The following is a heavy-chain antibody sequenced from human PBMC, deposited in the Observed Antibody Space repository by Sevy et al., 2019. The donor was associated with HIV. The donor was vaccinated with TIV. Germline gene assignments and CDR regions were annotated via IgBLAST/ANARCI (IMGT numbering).Heavy chain of an antibody. CDR3: ARDLNDFWSGPLDV. D-gene: IGHD3-3*01. Sequence: SETLSLTCSVSGGSISRSSYDWGWIRQPPGKGLEWIGSMYFSGRTSYNPSLKSRITISVDTSKNQFSLKLTSVTVADTAVYYCARDLNDFWSGPLDVWGQGTTVTVSS. J-gene: IGHJ6*02. CDR1: GGSISRSSYD. V-gene: IGHV4-39*02. CDR2: MYFSGRT.